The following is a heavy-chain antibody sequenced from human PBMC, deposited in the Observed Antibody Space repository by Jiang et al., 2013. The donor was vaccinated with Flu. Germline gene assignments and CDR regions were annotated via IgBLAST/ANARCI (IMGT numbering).Heavy chain of an antibody. J-gene: IGHJ6*03. CDR3: AKAAYCSSTSCYDYYYYYMDV. CDR2: ISYDGSNK. D-gene: IGHD2-2*01. V-gene: IGHV3-30*18. Sequence: LEWVAVISYDGSNKYYADSVKGRFTISRDNSKNTLYLQMNSLRAEDTAVYYCAKAAYCSSTSCYDYYYYYMDVWGKGTTVTVSS.